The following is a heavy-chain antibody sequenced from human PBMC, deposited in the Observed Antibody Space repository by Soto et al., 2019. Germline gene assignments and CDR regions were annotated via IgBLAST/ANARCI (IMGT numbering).Heavy chain of an antibody. CDR1: GFTFSSYS. Sequence: EVQLVESGGGLVKPGGSLRLSCAASGFTFSSYSMNWVRQAPGKGLEWVSSISSSSSYIYYADSAKGRFTISRDNAKNSLYLQMNSLRAEDTAVYYCARFSLPRRDDILTGYSDEHDYWGQGTLVTVSS. CDR2: ISSSSSYI. J-gene: IGHJ4*02. CDR3: ARFSLPRRDDILTGYSDEHDY. V-gene: IGHV3-21*01. D-gene: IGHD3-9*01.